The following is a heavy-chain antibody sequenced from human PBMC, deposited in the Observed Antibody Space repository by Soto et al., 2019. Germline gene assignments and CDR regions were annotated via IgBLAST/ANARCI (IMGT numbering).Heavy chain of an antibody. J-gene: IGHJ4*02. Sequence: EVPLVESGGGLVKPGGSLRLSCAASGFTFTRYSMNWVRQAPGKGLEWVSSISSTTNYIYYADPMKGRFTVSRDNAKNSVYLEMNSLSAEDTAVYYCARESEDLTSNFDYWGQGTLVTVSS. CDR1: GFTFTRYS. CDR3: ARESEDLTSNFDY. V-gene: IGHV3-21*01. CDR2: ISSTTNYI.